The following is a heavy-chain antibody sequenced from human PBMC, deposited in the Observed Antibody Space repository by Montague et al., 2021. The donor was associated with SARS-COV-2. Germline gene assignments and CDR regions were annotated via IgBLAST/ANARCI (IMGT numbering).Heavy chain of an antibody. D-gene: IGHD2-21*01. Sequence: SETLSLTYAVDGVSFSTYYWGWIRQPPGKGLEWIGDITHGGTTTYHPSVKSRVTLSVNTSKRQFSLRLNSATAADTAVYFCYLWATSNHIYYWGQGTLVTVSS. CDR1: GVSFSTYY. J-gene: IGHJ4*02. V-gene: IGHV4-34*01. CDR2: ITHGGTT. CDR3: YLWATSNHIYY.